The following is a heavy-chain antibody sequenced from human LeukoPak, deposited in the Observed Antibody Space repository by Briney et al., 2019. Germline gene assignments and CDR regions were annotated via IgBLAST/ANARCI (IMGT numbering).Heavy chain of an antibody. CDR3: ARGSGSGRRYYYYYMDV. V-gene: IGHV4-59*01. Sequence: SETLSLTCTVSGGSISSYYWSWIRQPPGKGLEWIGYIYYSGSTNYNPSLKSRVTISVDTSKNQFSLKLSSVTAADTAAYYCARGSGSGRRYYYYYMDVWGKGTTVTISS. D-gene: IGHD3-10*01. CDR1: GGSISSYY. J-gene: IGHJ6*03. CDR2: IYYSGST.